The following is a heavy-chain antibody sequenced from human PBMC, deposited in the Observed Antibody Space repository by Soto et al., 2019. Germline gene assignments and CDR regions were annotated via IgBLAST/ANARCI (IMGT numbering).Heavy chain of an antibody. J-gene: IGHJ6*02. CDR2: IYWNDDK. D-gene: IGHD3-3*01. V-gene: IGHV2-5*01. Sequence: SGPTLVSPTQTLTLTCTFSGFSLSTSGVGVGWIRQPPGKALEWLALIYWNDDKRCSPSLKSRLTITKDTSKNQVVLTLTTMDPVDTATYYCPPIIPASSGGYYDFWSGYPPPYGMDVWGQGTTVTVS. CDR3: PPIIPASSGGYYDFWSGYPPPYGMDV. CDR1: GFSLSTSGVG.